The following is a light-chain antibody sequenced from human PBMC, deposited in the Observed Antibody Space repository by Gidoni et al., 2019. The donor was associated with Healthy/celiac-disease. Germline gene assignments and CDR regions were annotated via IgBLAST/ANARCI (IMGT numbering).Light chain of an antibody. J-gene: IGLJ2*01. CDR3: QSYDSSLSGSVV. V-gene: IGLV1-40*01. CDR1: SSNIGAGYD. CDR2: GNS. Sequence: QSVLTQPPSVSGDPEQRVAITCTGSSSNIGAGYDVHWYQQLPGTAPKLLIYGNSNRPSGVPDRFSGSKSGTSASLAITGRQAEDEADYYCQSYDSSLSGSVVFGGGTKLTVL.